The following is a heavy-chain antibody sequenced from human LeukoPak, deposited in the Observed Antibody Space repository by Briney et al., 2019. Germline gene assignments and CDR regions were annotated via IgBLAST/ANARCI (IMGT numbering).Heavy chain of an antibody. D-gene: IGHD3-3*01. CDR2: ISSSSSYI. V-gene: IGHV3-21*01. CDR1: GFTFSSYS. Sequence: GGSLRLSCAASGFTFSSYSMNWVRQAPGKGLEWVSSISSSSSYIYYADSVKGRFTISRDNAKNSLYLQMNSLRAEDTAVYYCAREAGFDDFWSGYLTPSDYYGMDVWGQGTTVTVSS. J-gene: IGHJ6*02. CDR3: AREAGFDDFWSGYLTPSDYYGMDV.